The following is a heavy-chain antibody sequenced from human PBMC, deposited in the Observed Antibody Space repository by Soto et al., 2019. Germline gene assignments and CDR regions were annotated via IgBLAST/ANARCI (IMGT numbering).Heavy chain of an antibody. CDR3: ARDYSSGSPILNWFDP. J-gene: IGHJ5*02. V-gene: IGHV1-18*01. CDR2: ISPYNGNT. Sequence: ASVKVSCKASGHTFTSYGISWVRQAPGQGLEWMGWISPYNGNTNYAQKLQGWVTMTTDTSISTAYMELSRLRSDDTAVYYCARDYSSGSPILNWFDPWGQGTLVTVSS. D-gene: IGHD6-19*01. CDR1: GHTFTSYG.